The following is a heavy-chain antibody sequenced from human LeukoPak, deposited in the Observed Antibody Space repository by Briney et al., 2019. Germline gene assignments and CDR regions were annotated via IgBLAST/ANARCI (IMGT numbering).Heavy chain of an antibody. D-gene: IGHD6-6*01. CDR2: ISYDGTNK. CDR3: AKEPEYSSNSYFDF. CDR1: GFTFTNYG. Sequence: PGGSLRLSCAASGFTFTNYGLHWVRQAPGKGLEWVAVISYDGTNKYYADSVKGRFTISRDNSKNTLYLQMNSLRAEDTAVYYCAKEPEYSSNSYFDFWAQGTLVTVSS. J-gene: IGHJ4*02. V-gene: IGHV3-30*18.